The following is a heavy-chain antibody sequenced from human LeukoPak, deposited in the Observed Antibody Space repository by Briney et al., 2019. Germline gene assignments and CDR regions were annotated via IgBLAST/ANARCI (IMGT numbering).Heavy chain of an antibody. D-gene: IGHD3-22*01. CDR2: IYTSGST. J-gene: IGHJ3*02. CDR1: GGSISSYY. CDR3: ARVQSDSSGYRSAFDI. Sequence: SETLSLTCTVSGGSISSYYWSWIRQPAGKGLEWIGRIYTSGSTNYNPSLKSRVTMSVDTSKNQFSLKLSSVTAADTAVYYCARVQSDSSGYRSAFDIWGHGTMVTIS. V-gene: IGHV4-4*07.